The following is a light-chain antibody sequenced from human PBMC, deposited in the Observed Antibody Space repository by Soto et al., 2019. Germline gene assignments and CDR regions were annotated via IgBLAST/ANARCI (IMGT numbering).Light chain of an antibody. CDR3: RTFAGSPVV. CDR2: DVS. CDR1: SSDVGEENY. Sequence: QSALTQPPSASGSPGQSVTITCSGTSSDVGEENYVSWYQQHPGKVPKLILYDVSNRHSGVPDRFSGSRSGNTASLTVSGLQAEDEADYHRRTFAGSPVVFGGGTKPTVL. V-gene: IGLV2-8*01. J-gene: IGLJ2*01.